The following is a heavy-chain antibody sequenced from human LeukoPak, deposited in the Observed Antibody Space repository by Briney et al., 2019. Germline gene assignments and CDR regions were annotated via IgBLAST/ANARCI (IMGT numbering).Heavy chain of an antibody. CDR1: GGSISSYY. D-gene: IGHD6-13*01. CDR3: ARVSPIPAAGSSYYFAMDV. CDR2: IYSSGTT. V-gene: IGHV4-4*07. J-gene: IGHJ6*02. Sequence: PSETLSLTCTVSGGSISSYYWSWIRQPAAKRLEWIGRIYSSGTTTYNPSFKSRVTMSLDTSNNQLSLKLTSVTAADTAVYYCARVSPIPAAGSSYYFAMDVWGQGTTVTVSS.